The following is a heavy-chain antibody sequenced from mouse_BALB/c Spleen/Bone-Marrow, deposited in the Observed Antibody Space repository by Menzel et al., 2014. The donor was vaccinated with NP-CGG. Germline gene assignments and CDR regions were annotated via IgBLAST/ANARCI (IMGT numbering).Heavy chain of an antibody. CDR2: ISYSGGT. D-gene: IGHD1-1*01. V-gene: IGHV3-2*02. Sequence: EVQLAESGPGLVKSSQSLSLTCTVTGYSITSDYAWNWIRQFPGNKLEWMGYISYSGGTSYNPSLKSRISLTRDTSKNQFFLQLNSVTTEDTATYYCSRYYFGGGYNYALDYWGQGTSVTVSS. CDR3: SRYYFGGGYNYALDY. CDR1: GYSITSDYA. J-gene: IGHJ4*01.